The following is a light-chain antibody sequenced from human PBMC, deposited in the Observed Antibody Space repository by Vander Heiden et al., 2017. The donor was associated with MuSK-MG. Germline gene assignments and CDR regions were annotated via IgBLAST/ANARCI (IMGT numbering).Light chain of an antibody. CDR3: MQATDGPPACS. J-gene: IGKJ2*04. CDR1: QSLLYSDGNTY. CDR2: TVS. Sequence: DVVMTQSPLSLSVTLGQPASISCRSSQSLLYSDGNTYLNWFQQRPGQSPRRLINTVSHRDSGVPDRFSGSGSGTEFTLKISRVEAEDVGIYYCMQATDGPPACSFGQGTKLEIK. V-gene: IGKV2-30*01.